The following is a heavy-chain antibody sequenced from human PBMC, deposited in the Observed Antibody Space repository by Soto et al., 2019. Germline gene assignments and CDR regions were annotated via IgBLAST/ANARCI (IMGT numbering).Heavy chain of an antibody. J-gene: IGHJ4*02. CDR1: GGSISSGGYY. Sequence: PSETLSLTCTVSGGSISSGGYYWSWIRQHPGKGLEWIGYIYYSGSTYYNPSLKSRVTISVDTSKNQFSLKLSSVTAADTAVYYCARGPAYSSADLGFDYWGQGTLVTVSS. CDR3: ARGPAYSSADLGFDY. CDR2: IYYSGST. D-gene: IGHD6-6*01. V-gene: IGHV4-31*03.